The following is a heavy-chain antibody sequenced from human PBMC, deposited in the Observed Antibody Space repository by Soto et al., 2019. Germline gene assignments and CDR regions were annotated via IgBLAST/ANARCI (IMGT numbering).Heavy chain of an antibody. V-gene: IGHV4-31*03. CDR2: IYYSGST. D-gene: IGHD4-17*01. J-gene: IGHJ4*02. CDR1: GGSISSGGYY. Sequence: SETLSLTCTVSGGSISSGGYYWSWIRQHPGKGLEWIGYIYYSGSTYYNPSLKSRVTISVDTSKNQFSLKLSSVTAADTAVYYCARAPAGDYLSVCYFDYWGQGTLVTVSS. CDR3: ARAPAGDYLSVCYFDY.